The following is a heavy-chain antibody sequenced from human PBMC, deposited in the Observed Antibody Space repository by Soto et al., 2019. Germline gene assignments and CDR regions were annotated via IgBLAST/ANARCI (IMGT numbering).Heavy chain of an antibody. CDR2: INHGGGT. Sequence: SETLSLTCAVYGGSFSGYYWSWIRQPPGKGLEWIGAINHGGGTNSTPSLKSRVTMSVDTSKKHFSLKLSSVTAADTAVYYCAREEVAQWFTKGYYGIDVWGQGTTVTVSS. CDR1: GGSFSGYY. J-gene: IGHJ6*02. CDR3: AREEVAQWFTKGYYGIDV. D-gene: IGHD2-15*01. V-gene: IGHV4-34*01.